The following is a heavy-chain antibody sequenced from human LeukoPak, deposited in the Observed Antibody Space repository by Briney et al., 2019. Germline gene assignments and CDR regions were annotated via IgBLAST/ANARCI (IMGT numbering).Heavy chain of an antibody. CDR3: ARVTYYYDSSGYYYPFDY. V-gene: IGHV3-21*01. CDR1: GFTFSSYG. CDR2: ISSSSSYI. D-gene: IGHD3-22*01. J-gene: IGHJ4*02. Sequence: GGSLRLSCAASGFTFSSYGMHWVRQAPGKGLEWVSSISSSSSYIYYADSVKGRFTISRDNAKNSLYLQMNSLRAEDTAVYYCARVTYYYDSSGYYYPFDYWGQGTLVTVSS.